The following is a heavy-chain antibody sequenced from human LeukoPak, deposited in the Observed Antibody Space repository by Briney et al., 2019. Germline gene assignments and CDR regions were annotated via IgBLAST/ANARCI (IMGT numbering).Heavy chain of an antibody. D-gene: IGHD6-13*01. CDR1: GGSISSYH. V-gene: IGHV4-59*08. Sequence: SETLSLTCTVSGGSISSYHCSWIRQSPGKGLEWIGYIYYSGSTNYNPSLKSRVTISVDTSKNQFSLKLSSVTAADTAVYYCARRAAAATDWFDPWGQGTLVTVSS. CDR3: ARRAAAATDWFDP. J-gene: IGHJ5*02. CDR2: IYYSGST.